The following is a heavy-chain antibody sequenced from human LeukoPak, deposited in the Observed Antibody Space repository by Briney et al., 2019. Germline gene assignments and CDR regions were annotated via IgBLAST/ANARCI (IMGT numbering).Heavy chain of an antibody. Sequence: GGSLRLSCAASGFTFSSYGMHWVRQAPGKGLEWVAVIWYDGSNKYYADSVKGRFTISRDNSKNTLYLQMNSLRAEDTAVYYCARGKGDAYRDAFDIWGQGTMVTVPS. D-gene: IGHD2-21*02. J-gene: IGHJ3*02. CDR1: GFTFSSYG. V-gene: IGHV3-33*01. CDR2: IWYDGSNK. CDR3: ARGKGDAYRDAFDI.